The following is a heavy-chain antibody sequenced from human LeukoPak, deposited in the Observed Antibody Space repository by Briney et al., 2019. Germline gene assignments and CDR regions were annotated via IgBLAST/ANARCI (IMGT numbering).Heavy chain of an antibody. CDR3: ARERTTTVVRYGMDV. CDR1: GFTVSSNY. J-gene: IGHJ6*02. CDR2: IYSGDNT. D-gene: IGHD4-23*01. Sequence: GGSLRLSCAASGFTVSSNYMSWVRQAPGKGLEWVSIIYSGDNTYYADSVKGRFTISRDNSKNTLYLQMNSLRVEDTAVYYCARERTTTVVRYGMDVWGQGTTVTVSS. V-gene: IGHV3-66*01.